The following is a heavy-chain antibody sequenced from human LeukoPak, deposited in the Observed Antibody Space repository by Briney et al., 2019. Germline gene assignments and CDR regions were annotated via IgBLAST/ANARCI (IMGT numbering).Heavy chain of an antibody. CDR3: ATVVIDSSGFYSYFYN. Sequence: SETLSLTCTVSGGSISSSSHYWGWIRQPPGKGLEWIGSIYYSGSTYYNPSLKSRVTISVDTSKNHFSVKLSSVTAADTAVYYCATVVIDSSGFYSYFYNWGQGTLVTVSS. J-gene: IGHJ4*02. V-gene: IGHV4-39*02. CDR2: IYYSGST. CDR1: GGSISSSSHY. D-gene: IGHD3-22*01.